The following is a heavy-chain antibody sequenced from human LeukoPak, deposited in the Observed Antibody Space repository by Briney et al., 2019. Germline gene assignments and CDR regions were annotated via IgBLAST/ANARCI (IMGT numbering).Heavy chain of an antibody. CDR3: ARATDSGNYYIDY. Sequence: SETLSLTCAVYGGSFSGYYWSWIRQPPGKGLEWIGEINHSGSTNYNPSLKSRVTISVDTSKNQFSLKLRSVTAADTAVYYCARATDSGNYYIDYWGQGTLVTVSS. V-gene: IGHV4-34*01. D-gene: IGHD1-26*01. CDR2: INHSGST. CDR1: GGSFSGYY. J-gene: IGHJ4*02.